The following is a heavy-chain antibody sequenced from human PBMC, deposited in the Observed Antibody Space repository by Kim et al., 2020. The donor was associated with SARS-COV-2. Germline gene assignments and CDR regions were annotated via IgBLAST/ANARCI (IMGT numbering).Heavy chain of an antibody. J-gene: IGHJ4*02. CDR2: IYYSGST. CDR1: GGSISSSSYY. V-gene: IGHV4-39*07. CDR3: ARGSYEWELPVDY. Sequence: SETLSLTCTVSGGSISSSSYYWGWIRQPPGKGLEWIGSIYYSGSTYYNPSLKSRVTISVDTSKNQFSLKLSSVTAADTAVYYCARGSYEWELPVDYWGQGTLVTVSS. D-gene: IGHD1-26*01.